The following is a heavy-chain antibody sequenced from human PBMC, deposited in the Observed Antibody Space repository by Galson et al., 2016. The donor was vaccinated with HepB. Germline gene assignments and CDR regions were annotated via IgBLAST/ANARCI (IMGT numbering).Heavy chain of an antibody. Sequence: SLRLSCAASGFTFSKYAMHWVRQAPGKGLEWLAILSVDGISTFYADSVKGRFTISRDNSKDSLYLQINGLRPEDTGIYYCARDRQTYDGDCLDSWGQGTLVTVSS. CDR3: ARDRQTYDGDCLDS. CDR1: GFTFSKYA. V-gene: IGHV3-30-3*01. D-gene: IGHD4-17*01. CDR2: LSVDGIST. J-gene: IGHJ4*02.